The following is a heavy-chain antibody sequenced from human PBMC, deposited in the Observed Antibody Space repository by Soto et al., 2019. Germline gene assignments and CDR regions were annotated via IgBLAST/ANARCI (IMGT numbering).Heavy chain of an antibody. CDR2: TYYRSKRFH. D-gene: IGHD3-10*01. CDR1: GDSVSSDITS. Sequence: SQTLSLTCAISGDSVSSDITSWNWIRQSPSRGLEWLGRTYYRSKRFHDYAASVKSRITINPDTSKNQFSLELNSMTPEDTAVYYCARGNALDVWGQGTVVTVS. V-gene: IGHV6-1*01. CDR3: ARGNALDV. J-gene: IGHJ3*01.